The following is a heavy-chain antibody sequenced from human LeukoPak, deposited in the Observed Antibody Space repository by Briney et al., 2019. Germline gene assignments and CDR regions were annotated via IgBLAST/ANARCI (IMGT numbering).Heavy chain of an antibody. CDR1: GGSISSYY. J-gene: IGHJ4*02. Sequence: SETLSLTCTVSGGSISSYYWSWIRQPPGKGLEWIGYIYYSGSTNYNPSLKSRVTISVDTSKNQFSLKLSSVTAADTAVYYCARLPLYYGSGTYYNRDYWGQGTLVTVSS. D-gene: IGHD3-10*01. V-gene: IGHV4-59*12. CDR3: ARLPLYYGSGTYYNRDY. CDR2: IYYSGST.